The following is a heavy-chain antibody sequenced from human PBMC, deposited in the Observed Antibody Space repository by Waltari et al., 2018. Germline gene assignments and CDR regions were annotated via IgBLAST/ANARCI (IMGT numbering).Heavy chain of an antibody. D-gene: IGHD2-2*01. CDR2: VHHSGKT. CDR1: GDSISGNYW. J-gene: IGHJ4*02. Sequence: QVQLQESGQGLVKPSGTLSLTCAVSGDSISGNYWWSWVRQSPEKGLEWIGQVHHSGKTHYHPSLQSRVAISLDKPKNHFSLNLNSVTAADTAIYYCAGDRAIGLFFDYWGRGTLVTVSS. V-gene: IGHV4-4*02. CDR3: AGDRAIGLFFDY.